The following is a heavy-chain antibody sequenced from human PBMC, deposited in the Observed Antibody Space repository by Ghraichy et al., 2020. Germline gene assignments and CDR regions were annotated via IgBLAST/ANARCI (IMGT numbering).Heavy chain of an antibody. CDR2: ISSSSSYT. V-gene: IGHV3-11*05. Sequence: GGSLRLSCAASGFTFSDYYMSWIRQAPGKGLEWVSYISSSSSYTNYADSVKGRFTISRDNAKNSLYLQMNSLRAEDTAVYYCARDSGHYYDSSGYYPTEWYFDLWGRGTLVTVSS. D-gene: IGHD3-22*01. CDR3: ARDSGHYYDSSGYYPTEWYFDL. J-gene: IGHJ2*01. CDR1: GFTFSDYY.